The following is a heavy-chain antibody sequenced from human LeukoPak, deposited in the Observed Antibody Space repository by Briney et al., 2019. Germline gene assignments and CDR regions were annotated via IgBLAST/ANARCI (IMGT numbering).Heavy chain of an antibody. J-gene: IGHJ4*02. V-gene: IGHV4-39*01. D-gene: IGHD6-19*01. Sequence: SETLSLTCTVSGGSISSSSYYWGWIRQPPGKGLEWIGSIYYSGSTYYNPSLKSRVTISVDTSKNQFSLKLSSVTAADTAVYYCARQNRKQWLVQGLAYYFDYWGQGTLVTVSS. CDR3: ARQNRKQWLVQGLAYYFDY. CDR2: IYYSGST. CDR1: GGSISSSSYY.